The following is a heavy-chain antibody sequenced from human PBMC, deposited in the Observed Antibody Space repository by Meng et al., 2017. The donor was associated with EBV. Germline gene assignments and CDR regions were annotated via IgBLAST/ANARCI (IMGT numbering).Heavy chain of an antibody. CDR1: GYTFTSYA. V-gene: IGHV1-3*01. CDR2: INAGNGNT. D-gene: IGHD2-15*01. J-gene: IGHJ5*02. Sequence: QVQLVQSGAEVNKPGASVKGSCKASGYTFTSYAMHWVRQAPGQRLEWMGWINAGNGNTKYSQKFQGRVTITRDTSASTAYMELSSLRSEDTAVYYCARRGGVADWFDPWGQGTLVTVSS. CDR3: ARRGGVADWFDP.